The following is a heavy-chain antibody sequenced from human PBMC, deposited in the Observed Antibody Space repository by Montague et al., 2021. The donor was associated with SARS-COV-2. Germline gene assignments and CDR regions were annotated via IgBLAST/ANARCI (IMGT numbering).Heavy chain of an antibody. CDR2: INHSGST. CDR3: ARTDYISSWFGAKKWFDP. Sequence: SETLSLTCAVYGGSFSAYYWSWIRQPPGKGLEWIGEINHSGSTNYNPSLKSRVTISVDTSKNQFSLKLSSVTAAGTAVYYCARTDYISSWFGAKKWFDPWGQGTLVTVSS. CDR1: GGSFSAYY. J-gene: IGHJ5*02. D-gene: IGHD6-13*01. V-gene: IGHV4-34*01.